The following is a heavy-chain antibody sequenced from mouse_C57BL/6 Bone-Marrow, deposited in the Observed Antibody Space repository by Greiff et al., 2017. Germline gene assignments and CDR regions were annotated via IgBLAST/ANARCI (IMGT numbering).Heavy chain of an antibody. CDR1: GYTFTSYW. V-gene: IGHV1S41*01. CDR2: IAPGSGST. Sequence: DLVKPGASVKLSCKASGYTFTSYWINWIKQRPGQGLEWIGRIAPGSGSTYYNEMFKGKATLTVDTSSSTAYIQLSSLSSEDSAVYFGARYYGSSYCFDYWGQGTTLTVSS. CDR3: ARYYGSSYCFDY. J-gene: IGHJ2*01. D-gene: IGHD1-1*01.